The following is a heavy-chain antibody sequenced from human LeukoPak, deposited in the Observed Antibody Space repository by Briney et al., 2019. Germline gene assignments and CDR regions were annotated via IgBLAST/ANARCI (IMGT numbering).Heavy chain of an antibody. J-gene: IGHJ4*02. V-gene: IGHV4-30-4*01. CDR3: AGAGIQLWFDY. CDR2: IYYSGST. CDR1: GGSISSGDYY. D-gene: IGHD5-18*01. Sequence: SETLSLTCTVSGGSISSGDYYWSWIRQPPGTGLEWIGYIYYSGSTYYNPSLKSRVTISVDTSKNQFSLKLSSVTAADTAVYYCAGAGIQLWFDYWGQGTLVTVSS.